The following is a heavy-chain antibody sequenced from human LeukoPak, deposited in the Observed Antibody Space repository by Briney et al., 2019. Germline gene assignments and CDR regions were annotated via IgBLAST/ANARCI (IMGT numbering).Heavy chain of an antibody. V-gene: IGHV1-69*05. D-gene: IGHD4-11*01. Sequence: SVKVSCKASGGTFISYAISWVRQAPGQGLEWMGGIIPIFGTANYAQKFQGRVTITTGESTSTAYMELSSLRSEDTAVYYCARGGAMTTVAPFDYWGQGTLVTVSS. CDR3: ARGGAMTTVAPFDY. CDR2: IIPIFGTA. CDR1: GGTFISYA. J-gene: IGHJ4*02.